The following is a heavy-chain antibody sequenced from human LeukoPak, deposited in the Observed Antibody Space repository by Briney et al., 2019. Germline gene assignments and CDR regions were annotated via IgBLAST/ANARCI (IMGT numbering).Heavy chain of an antibody. CDR2: ISSSGSTI. CDR1: GFTFSSYE. J-gene: IGHJ6*03. CDR3: ARDYLDRYMDV. V-gene: IGHV3-48*03. D-gene: IGHD3-22*01. Sequence: GGSLRLSCAASGFTFSSYEMNWVRQAPGKGLERVSYISSSGSTIYYADSVEGRFTISRDNAKNSLYLQMNSLRAEDTAVYYCARDYLDRYMDVWGKGTTVTVSS.